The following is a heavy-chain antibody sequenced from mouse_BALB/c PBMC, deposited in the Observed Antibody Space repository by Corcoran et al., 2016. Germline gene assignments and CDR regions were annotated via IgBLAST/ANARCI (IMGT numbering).Heavy chain of an antibody. CDR2: INTYTGEP. CDR3: AREPYAMDY. CDR1: GYTFTNYG. Sequence: QIQLVQSGPELKKPGETVKISCMASGYTFTNYGMNWVKQAPGKGLKWMGWINTYTGEPTYADDFKGRFAFSLETSASTAYLQINNLKNEYTATYFCAREPYAMDYWGQGTSVTVSS. J-gene: IGHJ4*01. V-gene: IGHV9-3-1*01.